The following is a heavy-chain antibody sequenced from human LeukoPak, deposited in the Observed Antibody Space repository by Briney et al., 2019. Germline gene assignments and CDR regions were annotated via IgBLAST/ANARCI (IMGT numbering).Heavy chain of an antibody. Sequence: PGGSLRLSCAASGFTFSSYAMSWVRQAPGKGLEWVSAISGSGGSTYYADSVKGRFTISRDNSENTLYLQMHSLRAEDTAVYYCAKYCGGDCFRNFDYWGQGTLVTVSS. V-gene: IGHV3-23*01. J-gene: IGHJ4*02. D-gene: IGHD2-21*02. CDR1: GFTFSSYA. CDR3: AKYCGGDCFRNFDY. CDR2: ISGSGGST.